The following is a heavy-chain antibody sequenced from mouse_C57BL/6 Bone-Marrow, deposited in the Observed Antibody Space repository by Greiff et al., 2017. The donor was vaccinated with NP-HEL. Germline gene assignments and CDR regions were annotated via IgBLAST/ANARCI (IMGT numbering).Heavy chain of an antibody. CDR3: ARIGDYGSSYWYFDV. J-gene: IGHJ1*03. Sequence: QVTLKESGPGILQPSQSLSLTCSFSGFSLSTFGMGVGWIRQPSGKGLEWLAQIWWDDDKYYYPALKSRLTISKGTSQHQVSLNIANVDTADTATYYWARIGDYGSSYWYFDVWGTGTTVTGSS. CDR1: GFSLSTFGMG. D-gene: IGHD1-1*01. V-gene: IGHV8-8*01. CDR2: IWWDDDK.